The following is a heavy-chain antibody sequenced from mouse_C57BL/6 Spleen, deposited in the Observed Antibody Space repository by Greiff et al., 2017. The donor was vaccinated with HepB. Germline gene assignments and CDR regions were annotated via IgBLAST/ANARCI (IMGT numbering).Heavy chain of an antibody. CDR3: ARELWFFDY. D-gene: IGHD2-2*01. J-gene: IGHJ2*01. CDR1: GYAFSSSW. Sequence: VHLVESGPELVKPGASVKISCKASGYAFSSSWMNWVKQRPGKGLEWIGRIYPGDGDTNYNGKFKGKATLTADKSSSTAYMQLSSLTSEDSAVYFCARELWFFDYWGQGTTLTVSS. CDR2: IYPGDGDT. V-gene: IGHV1-82*01.